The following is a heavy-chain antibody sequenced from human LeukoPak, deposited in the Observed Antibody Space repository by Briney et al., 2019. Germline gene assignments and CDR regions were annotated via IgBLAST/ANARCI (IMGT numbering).Heavy chain of an antibody. V-gene: IGHV4-31*03. J-gene: IGHJ3*02. CDR3: AREARSRSTGPFDI. CDR2: IYHSGST. CDR1: GGSISSGVYS. Sequence: TSETLSLTCTVSGGSISSGVYSWNWIRQHPGEVLEWIGYIYHSGSTYYNPSLKSRVSISIDTSTNQFSLELSSVTAADTAVYYCAREARSRSTGPFDIWGQGTMVTVSS. D-gene: IGHD6-13*01.